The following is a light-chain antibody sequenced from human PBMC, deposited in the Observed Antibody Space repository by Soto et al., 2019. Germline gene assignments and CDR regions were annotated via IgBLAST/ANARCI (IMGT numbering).Light chain of an antibody. V-gene: IGKV3-20*01. CDR3: HQYGSSPFT. Sequence: EIVWTQSPGTLSLSPGERATLSCRASQSVSSNYLAWFQQKPGQAPRLLIYGVSSRATGIPDRFSGSESGTDFTLTISRLEPEDFAVYYCHQYGSSPFTFGPGTKVDIK. CDR1: QSVSSNY. CDR2: GVS. J-gene: IGKJ3*01.